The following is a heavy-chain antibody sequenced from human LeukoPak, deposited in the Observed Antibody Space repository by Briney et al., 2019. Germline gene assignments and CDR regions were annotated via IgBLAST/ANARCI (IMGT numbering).Heavy chain of an antibody. V-gene: IGHV4-39*01. D-gene: IGHD3-9*01. CDR1: GGSISSSSYY. Sequence: SETLSLTCTVSGGSISSSSYYWGWIRQPPGKGLEWIGSIYYSGSTYYNPSLKSRVTISVDTSKNQFSLELSSVTAADTAVYYCARLFGWNYFDYWGQGTLVTVSS. J-gene: IGHJ4*02. CDR3: ARLFGWNYFDY. CDR2: IYYSGST.